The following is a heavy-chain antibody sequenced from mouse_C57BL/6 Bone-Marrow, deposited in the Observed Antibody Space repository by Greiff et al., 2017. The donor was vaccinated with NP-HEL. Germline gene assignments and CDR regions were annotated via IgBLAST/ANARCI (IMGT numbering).Heavy chain of an antibody. CDR1: GFSLSTFGMG. J-gene: IGHJ3*01. CDR2: IWWDDDK. CDR3: ARPSYYYGSSYTY. D-gene: IGHD1-1*01. V-gene: IGHV8-8*01. Sequence: QVTLNESGPGILQPSQTLSLTCSFSGFSLSTFGMGVGWIRQPSGKGLEWLAHIWWDDDKYYNPALKSRLTISKDTSKNQVFLKIANVDTADTATYYCARPSYYYGSSYTYWGQGTLVTVSA.